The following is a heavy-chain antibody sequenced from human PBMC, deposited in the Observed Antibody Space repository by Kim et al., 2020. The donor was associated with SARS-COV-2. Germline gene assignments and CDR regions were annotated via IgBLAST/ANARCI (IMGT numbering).Heavy chain of an antibody. CDR1: GFTFSSYA. Sequence: GGSLRLSCAASGFTFSSYAMHWVRQAPGKGLEWVAIISYDGSNKYYADSVKGRFIISRDNSENTLSLQMNSLRVEDTAVYYCAREGGDHVSTTRGMDVWGQGTTVTVSS. CDR2: ISYDGSNK. V-gene: IGHV3-30*03. J-gene: IGHJ6*02. CDR3: AREGGDHVSTTRGMDV. D-gene: IGHD2-15*01.